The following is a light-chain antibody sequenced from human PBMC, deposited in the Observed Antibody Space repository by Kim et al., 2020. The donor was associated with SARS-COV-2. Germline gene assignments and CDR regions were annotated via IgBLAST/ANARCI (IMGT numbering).Light chain of an antibody. V-gene: IGKV1-27*01. J-gene: IGKJ1*01. CDR3: QSYNSAPWT. CDR1: QDISHY. CDR2: AAS. Sequence: ASVGDRVTITCRASQDISHYLVWFQHKPGKAPKLLSYAASALHSEVPSRFSGSGAGTDFTLTISSLQPEDVATYYCQSYNSAPWTFGQGTKVDIK.